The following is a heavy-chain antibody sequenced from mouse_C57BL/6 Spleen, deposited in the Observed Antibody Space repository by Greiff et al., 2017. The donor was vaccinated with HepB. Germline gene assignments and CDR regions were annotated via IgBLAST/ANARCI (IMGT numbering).Heavy chain of an antibody. CDR2: INPYNGDT. J-gene: IGHJ2*01. D-gene: IGHD1-1*02. V-gene: IGHV1-20*01. Sequence: VQLQQSGPELVKPGDSVKISCKASGYSFTGYFMNWVMQSHGKSLEWIGRINPYNGDTFYNQKFKGKATLTVDKSSSTAHMELRSLTSEDSAVYHCARYPRYYDPYFDYWGQGTTLTVSS. CDR1: GYSFTGYF. CDR3: ARYPRYYDPYFDY.